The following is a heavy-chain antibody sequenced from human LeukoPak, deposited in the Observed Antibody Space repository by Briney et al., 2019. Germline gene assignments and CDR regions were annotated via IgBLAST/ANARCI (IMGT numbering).Heavy chain of an antibody. D-gene: IGHD6-19*01. J-gene: IGHJ4*02. CDR1: GFTFKRYN. Sequence: GGSLRLSCAASGFTFKRYNMHWVRQAPGKGLEWVAFIEDDGSNKNYADAVKGRFTVSRDNSINTLYLLMNSLRIEDMAVYYCAKDSAWATDYWGRGTLVTVSS. V-gene: IGHV3-30*02. CDR3: AKDSAWATDY. CDR2: IEDDGSNK.